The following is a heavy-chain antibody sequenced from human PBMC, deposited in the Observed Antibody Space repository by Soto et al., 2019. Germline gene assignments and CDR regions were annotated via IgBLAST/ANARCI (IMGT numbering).Heavy chain of an antibody. CDR3: ARDGRIIRPDWYFDL. J-gene: IGHJ2*01. D-gene: IGHD2-15*01. CDR2: ISRSGSTI. Sequence: EVQLVESGGGLVQPGGSLRLSCAASGLTFSSYEMNWVRQAPGKGLEWVSYISRSGSTIYYADSVKGRVTISRDNAKNSLYLQMNSLRAEDTAVYYCARDGRIIRPDWYFDLWGRGTLVTVSS. CDR1: GLTFSSYE. V-gene: IGHV3-48*03.